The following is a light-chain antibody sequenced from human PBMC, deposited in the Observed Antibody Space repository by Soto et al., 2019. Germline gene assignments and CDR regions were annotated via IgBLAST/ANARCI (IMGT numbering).Light chain of an antibody. CDR2: AAS. V-gene: IGKV1-39*01. J-gene: IGKJ1*01. Sequence: DIQMTQSPSSLSASVGDRVTITCRASQSMSSYLNWYQQKPGKALKLLIYAASSLQSVVPSRFSGSGSGTDFTLTISSLQPEDFATYYCQQSYSTPPWTFGQGTKVEIK. CDR1: QSMSSY. CDR3: QQSYSTPPWT.